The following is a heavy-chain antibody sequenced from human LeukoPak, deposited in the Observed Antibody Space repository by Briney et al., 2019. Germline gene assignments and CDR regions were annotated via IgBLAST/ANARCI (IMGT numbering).Heavy chain of an antibody. CDR1: GFTFSSYA. CDR2: IIGSGDYT. CDR3: AKGYCTSTSCYTSNGIDH. D-gene: IGHD2-2*02. Sequence: GGSLRLSCATSGFTFSSYAMSWLRQAPGKGLQWVSAIIGSGDYTYYADSVRGRFTISRDNSKNTLYLEMNSLRAEDTAVYYCAKGYCTSTSCYTSNGIDHWGQGTLVTVSS. J-gene: IGHJ4*02. V-gene: IGHV3-23*01.